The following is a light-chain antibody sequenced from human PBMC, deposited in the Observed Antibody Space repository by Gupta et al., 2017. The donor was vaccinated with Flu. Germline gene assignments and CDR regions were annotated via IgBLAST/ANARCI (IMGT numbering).Light chain of an antibody. J-gene: IGKJ3*01. V-gene: IGKV1-39*01. CDR2: AAS. CDR3: QQSYSTPFT. CDR1: QSVSNY. Sequence: QMTQSPSSLSGSVGERATITCRASQSVSNYLNWYQQKPGKAPKLLIYAASSLQSGVPSRFSFSGSETDFTLTISSLQPEDFSTYYCQQSYSTPFTFGPGTKVDIK.